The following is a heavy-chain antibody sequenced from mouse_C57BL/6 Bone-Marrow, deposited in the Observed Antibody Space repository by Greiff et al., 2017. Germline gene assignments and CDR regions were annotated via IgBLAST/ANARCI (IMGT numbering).Heavy chain of an antibody. Sequence: EVQGVESGAELVRPGASVKLSCTASGFNIKDYYMHWVKQRPEQGLEWIGWIDPENGDTEYASKFQGKATITADTDSNTAYLQLSSLTSEDAAVYYCTTVFITTVVATGAMDYWGQGTSVTVSS. V-gene: IGHV14-4*01. J-gene: IGHJ4*01. CDR2: IDPENGDT. D-gene: IGHD1-1*01. CDR3: TTVFITTVVATGAMDY. CDR1: GFNIKDYY.